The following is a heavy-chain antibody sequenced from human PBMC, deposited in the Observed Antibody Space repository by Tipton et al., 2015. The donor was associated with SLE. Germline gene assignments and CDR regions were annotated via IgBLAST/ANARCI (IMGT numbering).Heavy chain of an antibody. CDR2: ISAYNGNT. J-gene: IGHJ4*02. CDR1: GSTFTSYG. Sequence: QLVQSGAEVKKPGASVKVSCKASGSTFTSYGISWVRQAPGQGLEWMGWISAYNGNTNYAQKLQGRVTMTTDTSTSTADMELRSLRADDTAVYYCARTHGDHYQDYWGQGTLVTVSS. CDR3: ARTHGDHYQDY. D-gene: IGHD4-17*01. V-gene: IGHV1-18*01.